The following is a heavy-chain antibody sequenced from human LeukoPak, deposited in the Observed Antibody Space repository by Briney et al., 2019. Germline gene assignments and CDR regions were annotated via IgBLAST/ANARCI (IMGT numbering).Heavy chain of an antibody. CDR1: GFTFSSYS. V-gene: IGHV3-21*01. J-gene: IGHJ4*02. CDR2: ISSSSSYI. D-gene: IGHD6-6*01. Sequence: GGSLRLSCAASGFTFSSYSMNWVRQAPGKGLEWVSSISSSSSYIYYADSVKGRFTISRDNAKNSLYLQMNSLRAKDTAVYYCARDGRPDSYFDYWGQGTLVTVSS. CDR3: ARDGRPDSYFDY.